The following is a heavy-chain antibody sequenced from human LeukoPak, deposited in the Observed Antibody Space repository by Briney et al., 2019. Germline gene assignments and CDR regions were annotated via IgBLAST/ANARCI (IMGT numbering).Heavy chain of an antibody. D-gene: IGHD3-22*01. V-gene: IGHV1-18*01. J-gene: IGHJ4*02. CDR3: ARGSPPRRNYDSRGYYSYYFDY. CDR2: ISAYNGNT. CDR1: GYTFTSYG. Sequence: GASVKVSCKASGYTFTSYGISWVRQAPGQGVEWMGWISAYNGNTHYAQKLQGRVTMTTDTSTSTVYMELRSLRSDDTAVYYCARGSPPRRNYDSRGYYSYYFDYWGQGTLVTVSS.